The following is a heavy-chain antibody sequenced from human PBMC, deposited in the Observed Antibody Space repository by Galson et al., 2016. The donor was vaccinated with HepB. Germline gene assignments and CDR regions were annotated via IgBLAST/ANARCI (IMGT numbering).Heavy chain of an antibody. CDR2: IYPGDSNT. V-gene: IGHV5-51*01. J-gene: IGHJ2*01. Sequence: SGAEVKKPGESLKISCKGSGYRFTTYWIGWVRQMPGKGLEWMGVIYPGDSNTRYSPSFQGQVTISVDESTSTAYLQWSSLKASDTAMYYCAREGRYCTSTSCYGYWYFDLWGRGTLVTVSS. CDR1: GYRFTTYW. D-gene: IGHD2-2*01. CDR3: AREGRYCTSTSCYGYWYFDL.